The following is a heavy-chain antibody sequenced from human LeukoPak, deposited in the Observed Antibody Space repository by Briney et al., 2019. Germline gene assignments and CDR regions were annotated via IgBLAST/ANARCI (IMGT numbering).Heavy chain of an antibody. CDR2: IYWDDDK. CDR1: GFSLRTSGVG. V-gene: IGHV2-5*02. J-gene: IGHJ4*02. D-gene: IGHD6-13*01. Sequence: ESGPTLVQPTQTLTLTCTFSGFSLRTSGVGVGWIRQPPGKALEWLTLIYWDDDKRYNPSLKSRLTVTKDVSKSQVVLTLTNVDPVDTATYYCAHRLTGYNSNWYHGYFDYWGPGTLVTVSS. CDR3: AHRLTGYNSNWYHGYFDY.